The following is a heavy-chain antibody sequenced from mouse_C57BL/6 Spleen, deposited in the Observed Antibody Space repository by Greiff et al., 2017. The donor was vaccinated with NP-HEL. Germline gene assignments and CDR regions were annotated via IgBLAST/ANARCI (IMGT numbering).Heavy chain of an antibody. V-gene: IGHV1-53*01. Sequence: VQLQQPGTELVKPGASVKLSCKASGYTFTSYWMHWVKQRPGQGLEWIGNINPSNGGTNYNEKFKSKATLTVDKSSSTAYMQLSSLTSEDSAVYYCARSTMVTPYARDYGGKGTSATVSS. D-gene: IGHD2-1*01. J-gene: IGHJ4*01. CDR1: GYTFTSYW. CDR3: ARSTMVTPYARDY. CDR2: INPSNGGT.